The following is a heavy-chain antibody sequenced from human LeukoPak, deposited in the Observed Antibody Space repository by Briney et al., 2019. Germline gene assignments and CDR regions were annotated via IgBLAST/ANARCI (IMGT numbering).Heavy chain of an antibody. CDR1: GFTFSSYS. CDR2: ISGSGGNT. J-gene: IGHJ4*02. D-gene: IGHD2-15*01. Sequence: PGGSLRLSCAASGFTFSSYSMNWVRQAPGKGLEWVSTISGSGGNTYYADSVKGRFTISRDNSKNTLYLQMNSLRAEDTAVYYCAKLVLYVGYCSGGSCYSDYWGQGTLVTVSS. V-gene: IGHV3-23*01. CDR3: AKLVLYVGYCSGGSCYSDY.